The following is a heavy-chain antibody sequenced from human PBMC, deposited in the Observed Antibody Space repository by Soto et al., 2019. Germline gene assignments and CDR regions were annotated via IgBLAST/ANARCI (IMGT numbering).Heavy chain of an antibody. J-gene: IGHJ1*01. D-gene: IGHD4-17*01. CDR1: GFTFSSSA. V-gene: IGHV3-23*01. CDR2: ISGSGGST. CDR3: ARFTTPLPTEYFQH. Sequence: GWSLRLSCVASGFTFSSSAMSWVRQAPGKGLEWVSVISGSGGSTYYADSVKGRFTISRDNSKNTLYLQMNSLRAEDTAVYYCARFTTPLPTEYFQHWGQGTLVTV.